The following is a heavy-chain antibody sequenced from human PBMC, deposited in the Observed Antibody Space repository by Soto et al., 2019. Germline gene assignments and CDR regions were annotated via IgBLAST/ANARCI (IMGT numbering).Heavy chain of an antibody. CDR1: GGSISSSNSY. CDR2: IYYSGST. CDR3: ATQEVGGSYVYTFDP. J-gene: IGHJ5*02. D-gene: IGHD1-26*01. V-gene: IGHV4-39*01. Sequence: QLQLQESGPGLVKPSETLSLTCTVSGGSISSSNSYWGWIRQPPGKGLEWIGSIYYSGSTYYNPALKSRVTISVDTSKNQFSLKLSSVTAADTAVYYCATQEVGGSYVYTFDPWGQGTLVTVSS.